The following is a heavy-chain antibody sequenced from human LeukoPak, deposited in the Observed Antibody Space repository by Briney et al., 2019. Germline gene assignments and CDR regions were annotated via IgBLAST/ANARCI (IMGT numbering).Heavy chain of an antibody. D-gene: IGHD3-16*02. J-gene: IGHJ4*02. CDR1: GFTFSSYA. CDR2: ISGSGGST. CDR3: ATPHGGVIEYFDY. V-gene: IGHV3-23*01. Sequence: QPGGSLRLSCAASGFTFSSYAMSWVRQAPGKGLEWVSAISGSGGSTYYADSVKGWFTISRDNSKNTLYLQMNSLRAEDTAIYYCATPHGGVIEYFDYWGQGTLVTVSS.